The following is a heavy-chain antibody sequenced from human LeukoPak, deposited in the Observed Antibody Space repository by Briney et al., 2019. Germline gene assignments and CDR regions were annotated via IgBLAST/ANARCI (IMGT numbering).Heavy chain of an antibody. CDR3: AELGITMIGGV. Sequence: GGSLRLSCAASGFTFSSYGMHWVRQAPGKGLEWVAFIRYDGSHKYYADSVKGRFTISRDNAKNSLYLQMNSLRAEDTAVYYCAELGITMIGGVWGKGTTVTISS. V-gene: IGHV3-30*02. CDR1: GFTFSSYG. J-gene: IGHJ6*04. D-gene: IGHD3-10*02. CDR2: IRYDGSHK.